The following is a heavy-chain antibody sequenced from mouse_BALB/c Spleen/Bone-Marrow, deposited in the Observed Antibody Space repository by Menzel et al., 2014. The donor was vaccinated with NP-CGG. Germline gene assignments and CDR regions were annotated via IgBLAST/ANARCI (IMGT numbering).Heavy chain of an antibody. J-gene: IGHJ3*01. Sequence: EVQLQQSGAELVKPGASVKLSCTASGFNIKDTYMHWVKQRPEQGLEWIGRIDPANGNTKYDPKFQGKATITADTSSNTAYLQHSSLTSEDSAVYYCSRWGGYDNYVAWFAYWGQGTLLTVSA. CDR2: IDPANGNT. CDR3: SRWGGYDNYVAWFAY. D-gene: IGHD2-10*02. V-gene: IGHV14-3*02. CDR1: GFNIKDTY.